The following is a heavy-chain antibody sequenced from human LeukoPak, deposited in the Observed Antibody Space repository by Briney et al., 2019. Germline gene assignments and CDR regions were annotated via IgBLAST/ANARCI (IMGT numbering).Heavy chain of an antibody. Sequence: GGSLRLSCAASGFTFSSYEMNWVRQAPGKGLEWVSYISSSGSTIYYADSVKGRFTISRDNAKNSLYLQMNSQRAEDTAVYYCARELYYYDSSGGDAFDIWGQGTMVTVSS. CDR3: ARELYYYDSSGGDAFDI. J-gene: IGHJ3*02. V-gene: IGHV3-48*03. D-gene: IGHD3-22*01. CDR2: ISSSGSTI. CDR1: GFTFSSYE.